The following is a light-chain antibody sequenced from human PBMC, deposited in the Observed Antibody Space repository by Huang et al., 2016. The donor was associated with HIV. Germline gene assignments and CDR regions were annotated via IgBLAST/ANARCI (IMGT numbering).Light chain of an antibody. Sequence: ETVMTQSPATLSVSPGERASLSCRASQSVGSNLAWYQQKPGQAPRLLIYGASSRATGVPARFSGSGSGTNFTLTFSSLQSEDFAVYYCQQYSNWPPSFTFGPGTKVDI. V-gene: IGKV3-15*01. CDR3: QQYSNWPPSFT. J-gene: IGKJ3*01. CDR1: QSVGSN. CDR2: GAS.